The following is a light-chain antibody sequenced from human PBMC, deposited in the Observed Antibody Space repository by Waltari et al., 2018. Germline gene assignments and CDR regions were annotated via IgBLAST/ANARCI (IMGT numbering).Light chain of an antibody. J-gene: IGKJ1*01. CDR2: SAS. Sequence: EIIMTQSPATLSLSPGERATLSRRDSQNVNSNLAWYQQKPGQAPTLLIYSASIRATGSPARFSGSGSKTQFTHAVSSLQSEDSAVYFWQQHNDSRPWTFGQGTKVELK. CDR1: QNVNSN. V-gene: IGKV3-15*01. CDR3: QQHNDSRPWT.